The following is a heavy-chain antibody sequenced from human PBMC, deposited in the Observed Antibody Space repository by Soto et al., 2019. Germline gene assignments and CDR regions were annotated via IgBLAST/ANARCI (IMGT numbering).Heavy chain of an antibody. J-gene: IGHJ1*01. CDR3: ATAPRGSVYAEYFQH. CDR2: FDPEDGET. V-gene: IGHV1-24*01. Sequence: GASVKVSCTVSGYTLTELSMHWVRQAPGKGLEWMGGFDPEDGETIYAQKFQGRVTMTEDTSTDTAYMELSSLRSEDTAVYYCATAPRGSVYAEYFQHWGQGTLVTVSS. D-gene: IGHD2-8*01. CDR1: GYTLTELS.